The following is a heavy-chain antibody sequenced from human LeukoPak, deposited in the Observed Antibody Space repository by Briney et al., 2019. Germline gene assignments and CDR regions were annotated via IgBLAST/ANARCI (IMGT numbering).Heavy chain of an antibody. CDR1: GFTFRSYS. CDR2: ISTSSSHI. V-gene: IGHV3-21*01. CDR3: VRSYYGMVV. Sequence: GGSLRLSCAASGFTFRSYSMNWVRQAPGMGLEWVSSISTSSSHIYYADSVEGRFTISRDNAETSLYLQMNSLRAEDTAVYYCVRSYYGMVVWGEGTTVSVSS. J-gene: IGHJ6*04.